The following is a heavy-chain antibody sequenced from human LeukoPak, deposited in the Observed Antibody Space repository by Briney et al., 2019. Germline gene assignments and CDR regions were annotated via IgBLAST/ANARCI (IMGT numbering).Heavy chain of an antibody. V-gene: IGHV4-39*07. CDR3: ARDRAYCGGDCYGPFDY. CDR2: IYYSGST. CDR1: GGSISSSSYY. D-gene: IGHD2-21*01. J-gene: IGHJ4*02. Sequence: PSETLSLTCTVSGGSISSSSYYWGWIRQPPGKGLEWIGSIYYSGSTYYNPSLKSRVTISVDTSKNQFSLKLSSVTAADTAVYYCARDRAYCGGDCYGPFDYWGQGTLVTVSS.